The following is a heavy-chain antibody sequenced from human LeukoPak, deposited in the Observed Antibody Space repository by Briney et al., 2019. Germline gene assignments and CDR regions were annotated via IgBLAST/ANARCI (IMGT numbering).Heavy chain of an antibody. D-gene: IGHD3-22*01. J-gene: IGHJ4*02. CDR2: INHSGST. CDR1: GGSFSGYY. V-gene: IGHV4-34*01. CDR3: ARGSTDTGYYDSSGYYSLLYFDY. Sequence: PSETPSLTCAVYGGSFSGYYWSWIRQPPGKGLEWIGEINHSGSTNYNPSLKSRVTISVDTSKNQFSLKLSSVTAADTAVYYCARGSTDTGYYDSSGYYSLLYFDYWGQGTLVTVSS.